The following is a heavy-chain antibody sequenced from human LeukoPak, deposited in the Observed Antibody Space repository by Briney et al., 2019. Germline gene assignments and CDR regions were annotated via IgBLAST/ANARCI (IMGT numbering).Heavy chain of an antibody. D-gene: IGHD1-20*01. CDR2: IYYSGST. V-gene: IGHV4-59*01. Sequence: SQTLSLTCTVSGGSISSYYWSWIRPHPGKGLEWIVYIYYSGSTNYNPSLKRRATISVDTSKNQFSLKLRSVTAADTAVYYCARGPITGTPGSFDYWGQGTLVTVSS. CDR3: ARGPITGTPGSFDY. CDR1: GGSISSYY. J-gene: IGHJ4*02.